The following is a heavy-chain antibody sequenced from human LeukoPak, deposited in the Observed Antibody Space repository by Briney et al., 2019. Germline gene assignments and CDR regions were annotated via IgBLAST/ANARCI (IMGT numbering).Heavy chain of an antibody. D-gene: IGHD1-7*01. CDR1: GYTFTGYY. J-gene: IGHJ4*02. Sequence: ASVKVSCKASGYTFTGYYMHWVRQAPGQGLEWMRRINPNSGGTNFAQKFQGWVTMTRDTSISTAYMELSRLRSDDTAVYYCARGTTRIATIKYYLDYWGQGTLVTVSS. CDR3: ARGTTRIATIKYYLDY. V-gene: IGHV1-2*04. CDR2: INPNSGGT.